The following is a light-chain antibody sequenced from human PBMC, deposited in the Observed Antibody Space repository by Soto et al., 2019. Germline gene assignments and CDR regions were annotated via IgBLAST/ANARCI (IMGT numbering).Light chain of an antibody. CDR2: GAS. CDR1: QSVNSN. J-gene: IGKJ1*01. V-gene: IGKV3-15*01. CDR3: QQYSCSPRT. Sequence: EIVLTQSPATLSVSPGDRATLSCRASQSVNSNLAWYQQKAGQAPRLLVYGASIRATDMPGRFSGSGSGTEFTLTISRLQPEDFAVYYCQQYSCSPRTFGQGTKVDIK.